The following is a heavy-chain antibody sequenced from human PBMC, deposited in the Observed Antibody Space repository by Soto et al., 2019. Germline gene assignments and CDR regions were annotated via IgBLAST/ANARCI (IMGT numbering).Heavy chain of an antibody. D-gene: IGHD6-13*01. CDR1: GFTFSNYW. J-gene: IGHJ4*02. Sequence: GGSLRLSCAASGFTFSNYWMSWVRQAPGKGPEWVANINDDGNEKYNVDSVKGRFTISRDNAQNSLYLQMNSLRAEDTAVYYCARAGYSSSWSYFDYWGQGTLVTVSS. CDR2: INDDGNEK. V-gene: IGHV3-7*01. CDR3: ARAGYSSSWSYFDY.